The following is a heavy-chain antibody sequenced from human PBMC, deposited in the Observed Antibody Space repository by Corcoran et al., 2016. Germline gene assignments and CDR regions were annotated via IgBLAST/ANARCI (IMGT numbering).Heavy chain of an antibody. CDR1: GGSISSSSYY. CDR3: AGDSSRALVPAAIAGMDV. Sequence: QLQLQESGPGLVKPSETLSLTCTVSGGSISSSSYYWGWIRQPPGKGLEWIGSIYYSGSTYYNPSLKSRVTISVDTSKNQFSLKLSSVTAADTAGYYCAGDSSRALVPAAIAGMDVWGQGTLVTVSS. CDR2: IYYSGST. D-gene: IGHD2-2*01. J-gene: IGHJ6*02. V-gene: IGHV4-39*07.